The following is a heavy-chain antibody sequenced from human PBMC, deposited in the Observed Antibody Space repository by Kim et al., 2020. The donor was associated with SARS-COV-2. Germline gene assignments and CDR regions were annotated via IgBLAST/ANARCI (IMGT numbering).Heavy chain of an antibody. CDR3: ARHRLTSYSYEVDC. D-gene: IGHD2-15*01. CDR2: IKYDGSDK. CDR1: GFTFSSYW. J-gene: IGHJ6*01. V-gene: IGHV3-7*01. Sequence: GGSLRLSCAASGFTFSSYWMHWVRQAPGKGLEWLAHIKYDGSDKYYADSVKGRFTISRDNAKNTLYLHMNSLRAEDTAVYYCARHRLTSYSYEVDCWG.